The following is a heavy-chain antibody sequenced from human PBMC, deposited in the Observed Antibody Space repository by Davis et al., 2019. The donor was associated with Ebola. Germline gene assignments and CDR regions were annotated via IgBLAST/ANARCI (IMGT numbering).Heavy chain of an antibody. CDR3: ARGHVRWELLPPGIDY. Sequence: HTGGSLRLSCAASGFTFSSYWMHWVRQAPGKGLVWVSRINSDGSSTSYADSVKGRFTISRDNSKNTLYLQMNSLRAEDTAVYYCARGHVRWELLPPGIDYWGQGTLVTVSS. J-gene: IGHJ4*02. V-gene: IGHV3-74*01. CDR2: INSDGSST. D-gene: IGHD1-26*01. CDR1: GFTFSSYW.